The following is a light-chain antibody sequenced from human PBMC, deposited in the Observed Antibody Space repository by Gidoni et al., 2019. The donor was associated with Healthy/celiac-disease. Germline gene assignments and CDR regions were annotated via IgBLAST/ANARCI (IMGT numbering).Light chain of an antibody. CDR1: SSDVGSYNL. CDR2: EVS. V-gene: IGLV2-23*02. J-gene: IGLJ3*02. CDR3: CSYAGSSGWV. Sequence: QSALTQPASVSGSPGQSITISCTGTSSDVGSYNLVSWYQQHPGKAPKIMIYEVSKRPSGVSNRFSGSKSGNTASLTISGLQAEDEADYYCCSYAGSSGWVFGGGTKLTVL.